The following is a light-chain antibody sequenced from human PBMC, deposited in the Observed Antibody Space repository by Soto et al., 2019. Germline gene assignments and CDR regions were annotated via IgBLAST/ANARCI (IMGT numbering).Light chain of an antibody. Sequence: QSALTQPPSASGSPGQSVTISCTATSSDVGGYNYVSWYQQHPGKAPKLMIYEVSKRPSGVPDRFSGSKSGNTASLTVSGLQAEDEADYYCSSYAGSNLWVFGGGTKLTVL. CDR3: SSYAGSNLWV. V-gene: IGLV2-8*01. CDR1: SSDVGGYNY. CDR2: EVS. J-gene: IGLJ3*02.